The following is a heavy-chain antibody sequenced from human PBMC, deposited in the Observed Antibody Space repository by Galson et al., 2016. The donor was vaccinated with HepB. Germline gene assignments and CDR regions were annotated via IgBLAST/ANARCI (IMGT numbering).Heavy chain of an antibody. J-gene: IGHJ4*02. V-gene: IGHV3-33*03. D-gene: IGHD3-16*01. CDR1: GFTFRSYA. Sequence: SLRLSCAASGFTFRSYAMHWVRQAPGKGLEWVAVIWYDGSVKYYAASVKGRFTVSRDNAKKSLYLVMNSLRAEDTAVYYCARLRGGYDFDYWGQGTLVTVSS. CDR2: IWYDGSVK. CDR3: ARLRGGYDFDY.